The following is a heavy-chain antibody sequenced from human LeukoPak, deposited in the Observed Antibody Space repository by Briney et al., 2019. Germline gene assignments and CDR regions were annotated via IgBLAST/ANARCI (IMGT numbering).Heavy chain of an antibody. Sequence: GGSLRLSCAASGFTFSRYWMSWVRQAPGKGLEWVANIKQDGSEKYYVDSVKGRFTISRDNARNSLYLQMNSLRAEDTAVYYCARGPTVVVPAAARFDPWGQGTLVTVSS. CDR3: ARGPTVVVPAAARFDP. V-gene: IGHV3-7*01. J-gene: IGHJ5*02. CDR1: GFTFSRYW. CDR2: IKQDGSEK. D-gene: IGHD2-2*01.